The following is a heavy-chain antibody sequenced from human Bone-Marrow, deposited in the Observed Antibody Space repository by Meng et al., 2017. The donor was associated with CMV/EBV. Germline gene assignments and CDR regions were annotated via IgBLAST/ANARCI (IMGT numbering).Heavy chain of an antibody. CDR1: GFTFSSYS. V-gene: IGHV3-21*01. CDR3: ARVDLTIFGVVIIAYSMDV. J-gene: IGHJ6*02. Sequence: GESLKISCAASGFTFSSYSMNWVRQAPGKGLEWVSSISSSSSYIYYADSVKGRFTISRDNAKNSLYLQMNSLRAEDTAVYYCARVDLTIFGVVIIAYSMDVWGQGTTVTVSS. D-gene: IGHD3-3*01. CDR2: ISSSSSYI.